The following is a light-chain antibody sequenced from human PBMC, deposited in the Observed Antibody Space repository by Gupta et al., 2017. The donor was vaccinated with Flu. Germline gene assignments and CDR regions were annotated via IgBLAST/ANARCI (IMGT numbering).Light chain of an antibody. CDR3: QQYGTSPNT. CDR2: GAS. V-gene: IGKV3-20*01. J-gene: IGKJ2*01. Sequence: EIVLTQSPGTLSLSPGERATLSCRASQSVSSNYLAWYQQKPGQAPRLLIYGASSRATGIPDRFSGSGSGTDFTLTISRLGPEDFAVYYCQQYGTSPNTFGQGTKLEIK. CDR1: QSVSSNY.